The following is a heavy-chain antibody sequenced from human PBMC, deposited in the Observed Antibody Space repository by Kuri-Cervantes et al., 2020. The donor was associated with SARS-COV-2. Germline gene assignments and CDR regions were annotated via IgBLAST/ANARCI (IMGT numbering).Heavy chain of an antibody. CDR1: GFTFSSYA. Sequence: GESLKISCAASGFTFSSYAMHWVRQAPGKGLEWVAVTSYDGSNKYYADSVKGRFTISRDNSKNTLYLQMNSLRAEDTAVYYCARVRLKTFLNYMDVWGKGTTVTVSS. D-gene: IGHD3-3*01. CDR2: TSYDGSNK. J-gene: IGHJ6*03. CDR3: ARVRLKTFLNYMDV. V-gene: IGHV3-30-3*01.